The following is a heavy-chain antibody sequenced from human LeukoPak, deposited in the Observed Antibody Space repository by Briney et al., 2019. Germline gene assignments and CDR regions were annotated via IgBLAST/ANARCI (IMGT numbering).Heavy chain of an antibody. CDR2: MNQDGSAK. CDR1: GFKVSDSW. J-gene: IGHJ6*02. V-gene: IGHV3-7*01. Sequence: GSLRLSCAASGFKVSDSWMSWVRQAPGKGLEWVANMNQDGSAKGYVDSVKGRFTISRDNARNSLYLQMSSLRPEDTAVYYCATYTHWVAGDVWGQGTTVTVSS. CDR3: ATYTHWVAGDV. D-gene: IGHD3-16*01.